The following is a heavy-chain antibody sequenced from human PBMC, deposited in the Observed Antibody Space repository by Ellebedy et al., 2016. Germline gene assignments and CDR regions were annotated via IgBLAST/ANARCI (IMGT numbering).Heavy chain of an antibody. Sequence: SETLSLXXTVSGGSISSYYWSWIRQPAGKGLEWIGRIYTSGSTNYNPSLKSQVTMSVDTSKNQFSLKLSSVTAADTAVYYCARGTGNRYYYYYYYMDVWGKGTTVTVSS. V-gene: IGHV4-4*07. CDR3: ARGTGNRYYYYYYYMDV. J-gene: IGHJ6*03. D-gene: IGHD3/OR15-3a*01. CDR2: IYTSGST. CDR1: GGSISSYY.